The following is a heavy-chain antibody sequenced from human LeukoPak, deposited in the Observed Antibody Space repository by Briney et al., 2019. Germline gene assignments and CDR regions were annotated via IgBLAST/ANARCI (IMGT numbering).Heavy chain of an antibody. D-gene: IGHD3-16*02. CDR1: GYTLTELS. J-gene: IGHJ4*02. CDR2: FDPEDGET. V-gene: IGHV1-24*01. Sequence: ASVKVSCKVSGYTLTELSMHWVRQAPGKGLEWMGGFDPEDGETIYAQKFQGRDTMTEDTSTDTAYMELSSLRSEDTAVYYCATDLRDYVWGSYRRFDYWGQGTLVTVSS. CDR3: ATDLRDYVWGSYRRFDY.